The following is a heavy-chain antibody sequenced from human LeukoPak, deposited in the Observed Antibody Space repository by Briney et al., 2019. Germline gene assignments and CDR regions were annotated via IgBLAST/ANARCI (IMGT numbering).Heavy chain of an antibody. CDR1: GFTFSIYA. D-gene: IGHD6-19*01. V-gene: IGHV3-64*01. CDR2: ISYNGSQI. Sequence: GGSLRLSCAASGFTFSIYAMHWVRQAPGKGLEHVSGISYNGSQICYGNSVKDRFTISRDNAKNTVYLQMASLRVDDMAVYYCVRDRGGSGWYYFDYWGQGTLVTVSS. CDR3: VRDRGGSGWYYFDY. J-gene: IGHJ4*02.